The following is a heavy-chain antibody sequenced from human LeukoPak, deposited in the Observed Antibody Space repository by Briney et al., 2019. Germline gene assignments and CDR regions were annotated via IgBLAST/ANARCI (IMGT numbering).Heavy chain of an antibody. Sequence: SVKVSCKASGGTFSSYAISWVRQAPGQGLECMGGIIPIFGTANYAQKFQGRVTITADESTSTAYMELSSPRSEDTAVYYCARADHYYDSSGYLSYWGQGTLVTVSS. V-gene: IGHV1-69*13. CDR1: GGTFSSYA. D-gene: IGHD3-22*01. CDR3: ARADHYYDSSGYLSY. CDR2: IIPIFGTA. J-gene: IGHJ4*02.